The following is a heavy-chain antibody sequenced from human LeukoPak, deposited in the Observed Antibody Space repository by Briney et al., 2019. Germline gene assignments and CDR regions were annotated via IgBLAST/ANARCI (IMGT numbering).Heavy chain of an antibody. V-gene: IGHV3-21*01. CDR3: ARGIVPITIFGVVIIRDYFDY. Sequence: PGGSLRLSCAASGFTFSSYSMNWVRQAPGKGLEWVSSISSSSSYIYYADSVKGRFTTSRDNAKNSLYLQMNSLRAEDTAVYYCARGIVPITIFGVVIIRDYFDYWGQGTLVTVSS. CDR2: ISSSSSYI. D-gene: IGHD3-3*01. CDR1: GFTFSSYS. J-gene: IGHJ4*02.